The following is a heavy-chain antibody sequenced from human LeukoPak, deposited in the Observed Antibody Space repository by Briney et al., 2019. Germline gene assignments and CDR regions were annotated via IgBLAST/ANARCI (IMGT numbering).Heavy chain of an antibody. CDR1: GFTFSSYS. Sequence: GGSLRLSCAASGFTFSSYSMNWVRQAPGKGLEWVSSISSSSSYIYYADSVKGRFTISRDNAKNSLYLQMNSLRGEDTAVYYCAKDRVGAILYFDYWGQGTLVTVSS. CDR2: ISSSSSYI. J-gene: IGHJ4*02. V-gene: IGHV3-21*04. D-gene: IGHD1-26*01. CDR3: AKDRVGAILYFDY.